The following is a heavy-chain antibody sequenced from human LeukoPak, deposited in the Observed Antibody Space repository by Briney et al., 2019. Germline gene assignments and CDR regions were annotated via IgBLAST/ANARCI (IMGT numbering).Heavy chain of an antibody. CDR3: ARLLYYDSSGFDY. D-gene: IGHD3-22*01. V-gene: IGHV5-51*01. Sequence: GESLKISCKGSGYSFTSYWIGWVRQIPGKGLEWMGIIYPGCSDTRYSPSFQCQVTISADKSITTAYLQWSSLKASDTAMYYCARLLYYDSSGFDYWGQGTLVTVSS. CDR2: IYPGCSDT. CDR1: GYSFTSYW. J-gene: IGHJ4*02.